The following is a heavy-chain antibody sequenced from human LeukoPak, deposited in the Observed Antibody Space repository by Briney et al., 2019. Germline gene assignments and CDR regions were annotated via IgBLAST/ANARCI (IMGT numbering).Heavy chain of an antibody. Sequence: ATVKVSCKASGYTFTSYYMHWVRQAPGQGLEWMGMINPSGGSTSYAQKFQGRVTMTRDTTTSTVYMELSSLRSEDTAVYYCARDHYSSSPGGYWGQGTLVTVSS. D-gene: IGHD6-6*01. CDR3: ARDHYSSSPGGY. V-gene: IGHV1-46*01. J-gene: IGHJ4*02. CDR1: GYTFTSYY. CDR2: INPSGGST.